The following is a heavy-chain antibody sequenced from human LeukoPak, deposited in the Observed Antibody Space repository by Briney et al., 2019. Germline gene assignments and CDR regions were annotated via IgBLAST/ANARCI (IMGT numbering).Heavy chain of an antibody. V-gene: IGHV3-21*04. Sequence: GGSLRLSCAASGFTFSSYTMNWVRQAPGKGLEWVSSISSSSSYIYYADSVKGRFTISRDKSKNTLSLQMNSLRVEDTAVYYCARAVTVVTRGGLVFDYWGQGTLVTVSS. D-gene: IGHD2-21*02. CDR3: ARAVTVVTRGGLVFDY. CDR1: GFTFSSYT. CDR2: ISSSSSYI. J-gene: IGHJ4*02.